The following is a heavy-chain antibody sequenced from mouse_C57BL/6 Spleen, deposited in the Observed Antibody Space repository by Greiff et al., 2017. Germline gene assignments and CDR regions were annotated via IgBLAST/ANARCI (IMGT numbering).Heavy chain of an antibody. D-gene: IGHD3-3*01. J-gene: IGHJ3*01. V-gene: IGHV5-2*01. CDR3: ARHGDGGWFAY. Sequence: EVQLQESGGGLVQPGESLKLSCESNEYEFPSHDMSWVRKTPEKRLELVAAINSDGGSTYYPDTMERRFIISGDNTKKTPYLQMSSLRSEDTAVYYCARHGDGGWFAYWGQGTLVTVSA. CDR1: EYEFPSHD. CDR2: INSDGGST.